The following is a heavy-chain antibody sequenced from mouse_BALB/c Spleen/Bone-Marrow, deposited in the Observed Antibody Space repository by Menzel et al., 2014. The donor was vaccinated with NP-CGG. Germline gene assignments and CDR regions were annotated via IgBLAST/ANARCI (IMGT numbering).Heavy chain of an antibody. Sequence: QVQLQQSGPELVRPGASVKISCKGSGYTFTDYAMHWVKQSHAKSLEWIGVINTYSGDANYNQKFKGKATLTVDKSSSTTYMDIQRMTSKDYATYYYARESGSRHFDHWGQGSTLTVSS. CDR1: GYTFTDYA. V-gene: IGHV1-67*01. J-gene: IGHJ2*01. CDR3: ARESGSRHFDH. CDR2: INTYSGDA. D-gene: IGHD1-3*01.